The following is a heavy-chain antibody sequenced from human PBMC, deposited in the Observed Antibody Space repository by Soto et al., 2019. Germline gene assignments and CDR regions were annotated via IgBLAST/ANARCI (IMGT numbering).Heavy chain of an antibody. CDR2: INAANGNT. D-gene: IGHD4-4*01. V-gene: IGHV1-3*01. J-gene: IGHJ5*02. Sequence: QVQLVQSGAEVKRPGASVRISCKASGYTFTRYGIHWVRQAPGQRLEWMGWINAANGNTKNSEKLQGRVTITRDTSTSTAYVELSSLTYKDTAVYYCAREGPYRTNNGCFDPWGQGTLVTVSS. CDR1: GYTFTRYG. CDR3: AREGPYRTNNGCFDP.